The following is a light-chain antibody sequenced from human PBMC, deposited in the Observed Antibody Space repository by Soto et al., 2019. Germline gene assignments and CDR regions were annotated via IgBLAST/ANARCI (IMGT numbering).Light chain of an antibody. CDR1: LSVGSN. CDR2: GAS. Sequence: EIGMTQSPDTLSVSPGERATLSCRSSLSVGSNLAWYQQKPGQAPRLLVYGASTRASGIPDRFSGSGSGTEFTLTISSLQSEDFAVYYCQQYGSSPPTITFGQGTRLEI. V-gene: IGKV3-15*01. J-gene: IGKJ5*01. CDR3: QQYGSSPPTIT.